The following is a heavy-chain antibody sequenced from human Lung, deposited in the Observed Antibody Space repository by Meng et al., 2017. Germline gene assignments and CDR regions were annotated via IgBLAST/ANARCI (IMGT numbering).Heavy chain of an antibody. D-gene: IGHD1-26*01. V-gene: IGHV3-23*01. Sequence: GESLKISCAASGFTFSSNAMTWVRQAPGKGLEWVSYVTGGGDATYYADSVKGRFTISRDNSKDTLYLQMSSLRAEDTAVYYCTAGHGAYSGRSGVWGQGTLVTVSS. J-gene: IGHJ4*03. CDR3: TAGHGAYSGRSGV. CDR1: GFTFSSNA. CDR2: VTGGGDAT.